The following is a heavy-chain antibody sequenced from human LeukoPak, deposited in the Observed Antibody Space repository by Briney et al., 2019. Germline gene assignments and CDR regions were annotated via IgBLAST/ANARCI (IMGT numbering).Heavy chain of an antibody. D-gene: IGHD3-3*01. CDR3: ALVITIFGVVN. CDR2: IHISGST. CDR1: GGSISSGSYC. V-gene: IGHV4-61*09. Sequence: SETLSLTCTVSGGSISSGSYCWSWIRQPAGKGLEWIGHIHISGSTNYNPSLKSRVTISVDTSKNQFSLKLSSVTAADTAVYYCALVITIFGVVNWGQGTLVTVSS. J-gene: IGHJ4*02.